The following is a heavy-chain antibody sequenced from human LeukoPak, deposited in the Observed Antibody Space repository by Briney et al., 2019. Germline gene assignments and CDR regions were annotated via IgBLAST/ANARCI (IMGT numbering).Heavy chain of an antibody. Sequence: GGSLRLSCAASGFSISSYGIHWVRQAPGKGLEWVAVISYDATNEYYTDSVKGRFTISRDNSRNTLYLQMNSLRAEDTAVYYCAKDQDVAAAGTWGSIDYWGQGTLVTVSS. D-gene: IGHD6-13*01. J-gene: IGHJ4*02. CDR3: AKDQDVAAAGTWGSIDY. CDR1: GFSISSYG. CDR2: ISYDATNE. V-gene: IGHV3-30*19.